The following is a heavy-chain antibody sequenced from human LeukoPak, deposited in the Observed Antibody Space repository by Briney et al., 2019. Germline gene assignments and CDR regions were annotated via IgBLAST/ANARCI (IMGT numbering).Heavy chain of an antibody. Sequence: SETLSLTCTVSGGSISSYYWSRIRQPPGKGLEWIGYIYYSGSTNYNPSLKSRVTISVDTSKNQFSLKLSSVTAADTAVYYCVRRRRGYSYAFDIWGQGTMVTVSS. CDR1: GGSISSYY. CDR3: VRRRRGYSYAFDI. V-gene: IGHV4-59*08. CDR2: IYYSGST. D-gene: IGHD5-18*01. J-gene: IGHJ3*02.